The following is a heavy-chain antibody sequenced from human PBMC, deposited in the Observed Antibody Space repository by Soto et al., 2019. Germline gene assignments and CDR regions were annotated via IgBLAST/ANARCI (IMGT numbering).Heavy chain of an antibody. Sequence: SVKVSCKASGGTFSSYAISWVRQAPGQGLEWMGGIIPIFGTANYAQKFQGRVTITADESTSTAYMELSSLRSEDTAVYYCAVEGTGTTSGWFDPWGQGTLVTVS. D-gene: IGHD1-1*01. J-gene: IGHJ5*02. CDR2: IIPIFGTA. CDR1: GGTFSSYA. CDR3: AVEGTGTTSGWFDP. V-gene: IGHV1-69*13.